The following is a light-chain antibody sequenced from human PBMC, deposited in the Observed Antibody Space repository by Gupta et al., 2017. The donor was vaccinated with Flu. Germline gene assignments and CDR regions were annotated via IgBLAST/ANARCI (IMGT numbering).Light chain of an antibody. Sequence: PSSLCASVGDRVTSTCRASQSISRWLAWYQQKPGKAPTLLIYAGSNREVGVPARFSGSWSGTDFTLTISSLQPDDFATYYCQQYNTYLHTFGQGTRLQTK. CDR3: QQYNTYLHT. CDR1: QSISRW. CDR2: AGS. V-gene: IGKV1-5*01. J-gene: IGKJ2*01.